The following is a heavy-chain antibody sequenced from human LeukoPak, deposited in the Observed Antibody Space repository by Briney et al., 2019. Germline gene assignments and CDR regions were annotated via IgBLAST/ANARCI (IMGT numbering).Heavy chain of an antibody. Sequence: SETLSLTCAVSGGSVTSTNWWTWVRRPPGKGLEWIGEVHLDGRTNYNPSCKSRLIMSVDLPENHISLKLSSVTAADTAVYFCARADYDYVWGFYRYYFDYWGQGTLVTVSS. V-gene: IGHV4-4*02. J-gene: IGHJ4*02. CDR1: GGSVTSTNW. D-gene: IGHD3-16*02. CDR3: ARADYDYVWGFYRYYFDY. CDR2: VHLDGRT.